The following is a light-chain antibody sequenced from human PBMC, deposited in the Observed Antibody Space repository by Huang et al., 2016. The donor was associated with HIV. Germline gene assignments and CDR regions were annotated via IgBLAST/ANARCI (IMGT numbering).Light chain of an antibody. Sequence: ELVLTQSPATLSLSPGERATLSCRASQSVNTQLAWYQQKPGQSPRLLIYGASNRATGFPARFSGSGSGTDFTLTISSLEPEDVAVYYCQRRSGWPITFGQGTRLDIK. CDR1: QSVNTQ. CDR2: GAS. J-gene: IGKJ5*01. V-gene: IGKV3-11*01. CDR3: QRRSGWPIT.